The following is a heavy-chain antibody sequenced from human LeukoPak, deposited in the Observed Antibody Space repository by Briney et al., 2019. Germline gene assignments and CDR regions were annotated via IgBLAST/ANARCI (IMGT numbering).Heavy chain of an antibody. Sequence: ASVKVSCKASGYTFTSYAMHWVRQAPGQRLEWTGWINAGNGNTKYSQKFQGRVTITRDTSASTAYMELSSLRSEDTAVYYCARDLSQQDYFDYWGQGTLVTVSS. CDR1: GYTFTSYA. CDR2: INAGNGNT. D-gene: IGHD6-13*01. V-gene: IGHV1-3*01. J-gene: IGHJ4*02. CDR3: ARDLSQQDYFDY.